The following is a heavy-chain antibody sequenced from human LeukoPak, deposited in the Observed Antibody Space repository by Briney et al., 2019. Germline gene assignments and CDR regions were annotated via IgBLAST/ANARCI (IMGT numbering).Heavy chain of an antibody. D-gene: IGHD3-10*01. J-gene: IGHJ3*02. CDR3: ARDPPSDYYGSGSPQPAFDI. Sequence: PGRSLRLSCAASGFTFDDYAMHWVRQAPGKGLEWVAVISYDGSNKYYADSVKGRFTISRDNSKNTLYLQMNSLRAEDTAVYYCARDPPSDYYGSGSPQPAFDIWGQGTMVTVSS. V-gene: IGHV3-30-3*01. CDR2: ISYDGSNK. CDR1: GFTFDDYA.